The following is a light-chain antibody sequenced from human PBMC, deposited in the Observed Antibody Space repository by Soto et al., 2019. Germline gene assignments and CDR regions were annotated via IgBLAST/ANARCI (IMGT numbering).Light chain of an antibody. CDR1: NSDIGYYNF. J-gene: IGLJ1*01. CDR2: GVS. Sequence: QSALTQPASVSGSPGQSITISCTGTNSDIGYYNFVSWYQQHPGKAPKLMIFGVSNRPSGVSTRFSGSKSGNTASLTISGLQAEDEAEYYCASHTSSSGYVFGGGTKLTVL. V-gene: IGLV2-14*01. CDR3: ASHTSSSGYV.